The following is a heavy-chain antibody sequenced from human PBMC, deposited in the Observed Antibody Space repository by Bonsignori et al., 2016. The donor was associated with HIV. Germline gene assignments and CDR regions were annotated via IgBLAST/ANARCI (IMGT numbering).Heavy chain of an antibody. Sequence: SETLSLTCAVYGGSFSDYYWTWIRQPPGKGLEWIGEINHSGSTNYNPSLESRFTISVDTSKNQFSLKLSSVTAADTAVYYCARGSMGGYDSGYYYYYYYLDVWGIGTTVTVSS. J-gene: IGHJ6*03. V-gene: IGHV4-34*01. CDR2: INHSGST. CDR1: GGSFSDYY. D-gene: IGHD5-12*01. CDR3: ARGSMGGYDSGYYYYYYYLDV.